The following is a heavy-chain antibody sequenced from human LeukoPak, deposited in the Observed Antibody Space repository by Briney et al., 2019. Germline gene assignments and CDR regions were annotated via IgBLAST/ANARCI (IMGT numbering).Heavy chain of an antibody. J-gene: IGHJ4*02. V-gene: IGHV3-7*01. D-gene: IGHD4-17*01. CDR3: ARETTVTSDY. Sequence: GGSLRLSCAASGFTFNTYWMSWVREAPGKGLEWVANIKEDESEKYYVDSVKGRFTISRDNAKNSLYLQMNSLRAEDTAVYYCARETTVTSDYWGQGTLVTVSS. CDR2: IKEDESEK. CDR1: GFTFNTYW.